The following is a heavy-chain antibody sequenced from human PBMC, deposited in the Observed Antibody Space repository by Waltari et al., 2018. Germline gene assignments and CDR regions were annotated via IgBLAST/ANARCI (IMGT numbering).Heavy chain of an antibody. D-gene: IGHD6-6*01. J-gene: IGHJ4*02. Sequence: QVQLVQSGAEVKKPGASVKVSCKASGYTFTSYDINWVGQATGEGVEWMGCMNPNSGNTGYAPKFQGRVTITRNTSISTAYMELSSLRSEDTAVYYCARGQLVAHFDYWGQGTLVTVSS. CDR1: GYTFTSYD. V-gene: IGHV1-8*03. CDR3: ARGQLVAHFDY. CDR2: MNPNSGNT.